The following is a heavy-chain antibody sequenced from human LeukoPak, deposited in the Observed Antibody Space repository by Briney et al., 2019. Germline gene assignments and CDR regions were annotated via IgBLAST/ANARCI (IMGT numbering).Heavy chain of an antibody. D-gene: IGHD1-26*01. Sequence: SETLSLTCAVYGGSFSGYYWSWIRQPPGKGLERIGEINHSGSTNYNPSLKRRDTISVDTSKNQFSLKLSSVTAADTAVYYCARGDSSVGLNYWGQGTLVTVSS. CDR1: GGSFSGYY. V-gene: IGHV4-34*01. CDR3: ARGDSSVGLNY. J-gene: IGHJ4*02. CDR2: INHSGST.